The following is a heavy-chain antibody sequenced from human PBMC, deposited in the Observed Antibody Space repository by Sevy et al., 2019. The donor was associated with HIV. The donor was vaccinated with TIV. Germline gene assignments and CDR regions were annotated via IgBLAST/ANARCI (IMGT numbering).Heavy chain of an antibody. CDR1: GGSISSSSYY. J-gene: IGHJ4*02. Sequence: SETLSLTCTVSGGSISSSSYYWGWIRQPPGKGLERIGSIYYSGSTYYNPSLKSRVTISVDTSKNQFSLNLSSVTAADTAVYYCARNSFVSYPHPYSGSFEGPDYRGQGTLVTVSS. V-gene: IGHV4-39*01. D-gene: IGHD1-26*01. CDR3: ARNSFVSYPHPYSGSFEGPDY. CDR2: IYYSGST.